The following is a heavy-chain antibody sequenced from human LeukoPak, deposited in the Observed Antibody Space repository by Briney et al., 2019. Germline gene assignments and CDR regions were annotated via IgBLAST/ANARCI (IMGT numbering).Heavy chain of an antibody. D-gene: IGHD3-22*01. CDR3: VRDRGAYYYETGY. J-gene: IGHJ4*02. Sequence: GGSLRLSCAASGFTFSSYAMSWVRQAPGKGLEWVSAISGSGGSTYYAGSVKGRFTISRDNSKNTLYLQMNSLRAEDTAVYYCVRDRGAYYYETGYWGKGILVTVSS. CDR2: ISGSGGST. CDR1: GFTFSSYA. V-gene: IGHV3-23*01.